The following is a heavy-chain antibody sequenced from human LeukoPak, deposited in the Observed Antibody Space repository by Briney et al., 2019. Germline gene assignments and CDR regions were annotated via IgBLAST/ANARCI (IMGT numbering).Heavy chain of an antibody. D-gene: IGHD2-21*02. J-gene: IGHJ4*02. Sequence: PGRSLRLSCAASGFTFTNYALHWVRQAPGKGLEWVAVISYDGTNRYYADSVKGRFTISRDNSKNTLSLQMNSLRAEVTALYYCARGFVLGAAKNYFDYWGQGALVTVSS. CDR1: GFTFTNYA. CDR3: ARGFVLGAAKNYFDY. V-gene: IGHV3-30-3*01. CDR2: ISYDGTNR.